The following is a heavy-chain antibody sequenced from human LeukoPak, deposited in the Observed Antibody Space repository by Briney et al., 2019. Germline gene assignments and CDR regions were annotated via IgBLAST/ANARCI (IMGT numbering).Heavy chain of an antibody. CDR3: ASVISGWYKV. J-gene: IGHJ3*01. CDR2: IYYSGMT. D-gene: IGHD6-19*01. Sequence: PSETLSLTCTVSGGSISSYYWSWIRQPPGKGLEWIRYIYYSGMTNYNPSLKSRVTISVDTSKNQFSLKLSSVTATDTAVYYCASVISGWYKVWGQGTMVIVSS. CDR1: GGSISSYY. V-gene: IGHV4-59*08.